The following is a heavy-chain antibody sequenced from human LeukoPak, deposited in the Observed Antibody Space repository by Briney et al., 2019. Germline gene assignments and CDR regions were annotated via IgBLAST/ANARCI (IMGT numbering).Heavy chain of an antibody. J-gene: IGHJ3*02. CDR2: IYYSGST. Sequence: SETLSLTCTVSGGSISSSSYYWGWIRQPPGKGLEWIGSIYYSGSTHYNPSLKSRVTVSVDTSKNQFSLKLSSVTAADTAVYYCARVEFDGVTMIVVGIGAFDIWGQGTMVTVSS. V-gene: IGHV4-39*07. CDR3: ARVEFDGVTMIVVGIGAFDI. CDR1: GGSISSSSYY. D-gene: IGHD3-22*01.